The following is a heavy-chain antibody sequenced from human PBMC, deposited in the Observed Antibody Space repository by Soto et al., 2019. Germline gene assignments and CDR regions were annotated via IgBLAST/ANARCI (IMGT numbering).Heavy chain of an antibody. D-gene: IGHD6-13*01. CDR2: IYSSGST. CDR3: ARQTTYSSSWFDY. Sequence: SETLSLTCTVSGGSIINYYWAWIRQPAGKGLEWVGRIYSSGSTSYNPSLKSRLTMSVDTSKNQFSLKLTSVTAADTALSYCARQTTYSSSWFDYWGHGTLVTVSS. J-gene: IGHJ5*01. V-gene: IGHV4-4*07. CDR1: GGSIINYY.